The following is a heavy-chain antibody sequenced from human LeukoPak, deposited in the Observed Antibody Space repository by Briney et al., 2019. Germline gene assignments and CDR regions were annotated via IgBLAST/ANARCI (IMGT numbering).Heavy chain of an antibody. CDR1: TFTFSRYG. CDR2: IRYDGSNK. D-gene: IGHD3-22*01. CDR3: AKDDEYDSSGFYAARPHYYMDV. Sequence: PGGSLRLSCAASTFTFSRYGMHWVRQAPGKGLEWVASIRYDGSNKYYADSAKGRFTISRDNSKNTLYLQMSSLRGEDTAVYYCAKDDEYDSSGFYAARPHYYMDVWGKGTTVTVSS. V-gene: IGHV3-30*02. J-gene: IGHJ6*03.